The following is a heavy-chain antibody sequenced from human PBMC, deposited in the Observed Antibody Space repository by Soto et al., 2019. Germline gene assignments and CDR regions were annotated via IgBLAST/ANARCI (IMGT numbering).Heavy chain of an antibody. J-gene: IGHJ4*02. CDR2: ITTYNGNT. CDR3: ASDWGELYLDY. D-gene: IGHD3-10*01. V-gene: IGHV1-18*01. CDR1: GYTLSSYG. Sequence: QVHLVQSGAEVKKPGASVKVSCKASGYTLSSYGISWARQAPGQGLEWMGRITTYNGNTNYAQKLQGRVTMTTDLSTNTAFMELRSLRSDDTAVYYCASDWGELYLDYWGQGTMVTVSS.